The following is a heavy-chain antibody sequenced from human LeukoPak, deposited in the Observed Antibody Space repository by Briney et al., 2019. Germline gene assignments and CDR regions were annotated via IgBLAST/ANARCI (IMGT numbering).Heavy chain of an antibody. Sequence: SETLSLTCTVSGGSISSYYWGWIRQPPGKGLEWIGYIYYSGNTNYNPSLKSRVTISVDTSKNQFSLNLSSVTAADTAVYYCARAPSSGYSYGWGQGTLVTVSS. D-gene: IGHD5-18*01. CDR1: GGSISSYY. J-gene: IGHJ4*02. CDR3: ARAPSSGYSYG. V-gene: IGHV4-59*01. CDR2: IYYSGNT.